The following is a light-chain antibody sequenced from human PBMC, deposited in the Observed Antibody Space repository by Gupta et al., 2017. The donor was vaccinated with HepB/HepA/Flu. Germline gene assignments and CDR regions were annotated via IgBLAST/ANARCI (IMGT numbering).Light chain of an antibody. J-gene: IGKJ4*01. CDR1: QSVGTD. CDR3: QQSDVLPLT. Sequence: VLTQSPDFQSVSPEGKVTITCRASQSVGTDLHWYRQKPGQSPMLLIKFASQDRSGVPPRIIGSGSGTYFTPTISSPRAEDAATYYCQQSDVLPLTFGGGTKVEIK. V-gene: IGKV6-21*01. CDR2: FAS.